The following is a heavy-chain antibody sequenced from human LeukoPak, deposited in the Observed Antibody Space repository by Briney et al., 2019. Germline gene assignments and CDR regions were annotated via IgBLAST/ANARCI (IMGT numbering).Heavy chain of an antibody. V-gene: IGHV3-74*01. Sequence: GRSLRLSCAASGFTFSSYWMHWVRQAPGEGLVWVSRINSDGSSTSYADSVKGRFTISRDNAKNTLYLQMNSLRAEDTAVYYCARLPGSSGYYYFNYWGQGTLVTVSS. CDR1: GFTFSSYW. CDR3: ARLPGSSGYYYFNY. CDR2: INSDGSST. D-gene: IGHD3-22*01. J-gene: IGHJ4*02.